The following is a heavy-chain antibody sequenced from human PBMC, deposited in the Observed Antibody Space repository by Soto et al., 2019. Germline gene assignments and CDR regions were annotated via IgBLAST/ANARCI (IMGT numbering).Heavy chain of an antibody. CDR1: GGSISNYY. CDR3: ARDMAVAPFNWFDP. Sequence: PSETLSLTCTVSGGSISNYYWSWIRQPAGKGLEWIGRIYTSGSTIYNPSLKSRVTMSIDTSKNQFSLKLNSVTAADTAVYYCARDMAVAPFNWFDPWGQGTLVTVSS. CDR2: IYTSGST. V-gene: IGHV4-4*07. J-gene: IGHJ5*02. D-gene: IGHD6-19*01.